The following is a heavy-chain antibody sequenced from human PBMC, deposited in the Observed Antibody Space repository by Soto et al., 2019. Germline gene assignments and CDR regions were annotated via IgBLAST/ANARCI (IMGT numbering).Heavy chain of an antibody. CDR2: IYYNGRT. V-gene: IGHV4-59*08. Sequence: QVQLQESGPGLLKPSETLSLTCTFSGGSINSYYWSWIRQPPGKGLEWVAYIYYNGRTNNNPSLQSRVSISLDTAKNQFSLNLSSVTAADTAVYYCARHRSTVIQKTCFDYWGQGPLVTVSS. J-gene: IGHJ4*02. CDR3: ARHRSTVIQKTCFDY. CDR1: GGSINSYY. D-gene: IGHD4-17*01.